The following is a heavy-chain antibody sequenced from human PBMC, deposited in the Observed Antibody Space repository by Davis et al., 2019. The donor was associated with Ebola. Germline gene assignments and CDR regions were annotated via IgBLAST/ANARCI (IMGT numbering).Heavy chain of an antibody. D-gene: IGHD4-17*01. Sequence: SETLSLTCTVSGDSIRRYYWSWIRQPPGKGLEWIGYIYNSVNTNYNPSLKSRVTISVDTSKNQVSLKLESVTAADTAVYYCARGTGAVTTYAFDIWAKGQRSLSLQ. CDR1: GDSIRRYY. V-gene: IGHV4-59*01. J-gene: IGHJ3*02. CDR2: IYNSVNT. CDR3: ARGTGAVTTYAFDI.